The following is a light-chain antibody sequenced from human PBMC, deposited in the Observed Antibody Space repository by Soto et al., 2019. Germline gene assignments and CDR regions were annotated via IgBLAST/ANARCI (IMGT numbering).Light chain of an antibody. J-gene: IGLJ1*01. CDR2: EVT. V-gene: IGLV2-14*01. CDR3: SSYRRPTALV. Sequence: QSALAQPASVSGSPGQSITISCTGTSSDIGGYNWVSWYQQHPGRAPKLIIYEVTHRPSGLPNPFSGSKSGNTASLTISGRKTEDVAVYFCSSYRRPTALVFGPGTKVTVL. CDR1: SSDIGGYNW.